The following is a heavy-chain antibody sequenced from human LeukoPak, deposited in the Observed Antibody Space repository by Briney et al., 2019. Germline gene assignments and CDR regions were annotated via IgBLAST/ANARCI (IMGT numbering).Heavy chain of an antibody. CDR1: GGSISSSSYY. Sequence: SETLSLTCTVSGGSISSSSYYWGWIRQPPGKGLEWIGSIYYSGSTYYNPSLKSRVTISVDTSKNQFSLKLSSVTAADTAVYYCAKASWVSNADAVLWGQGTLVTVSS. V-gene: IGHV4-39*07. J-gene: IGHJ4*02. D-gene: IGHD1-1*01. CDR2: IYYSGST. CDR3: AKASWVSNADAVL.